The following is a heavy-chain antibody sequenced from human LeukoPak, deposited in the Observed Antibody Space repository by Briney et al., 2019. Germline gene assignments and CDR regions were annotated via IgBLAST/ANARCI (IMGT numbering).Heavy chain of an antibody. CDR1: GYSFTSYG. J-gene: IGHJ3*02. CDR3: AREEGSRGAFDI. CDR2: INNYNGNT. Sequence: ASVTVSFKASGYSFTSYGISWVRQAPGQELEWMGWINNYNGNTNYAQKFQGRVTMTTDTSTSTAYMELRSLRSDDTAVYYCAREEGSRGAFDIWGQGTMVTVSS. D-gene: IGHD3-10*01. V-gene: IGHV1-18*04.